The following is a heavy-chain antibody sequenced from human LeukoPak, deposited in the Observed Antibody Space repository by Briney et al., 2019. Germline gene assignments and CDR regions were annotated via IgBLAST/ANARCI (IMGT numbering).Heavy chain of an antibody. V-gene: IGHV4-30-4*01. CDR1: GGSISSGDYY. J-gene: IGHJ6*02. CDR3: AQRPSTVTTYYYYGMDV. Sequence: MTSETLSLTYTVSGGSISSGDYYWSWIRQPPGKGLEWIGYIYYSGSTYYNPSLKSRVTISVDTSKNQFSLKLSSVTAADTAVYYCAQRPSTVTTYYYYGMDVWGQGTTVTVSS. D-gene: IGHD4-17*01. CDR2: IYYSGST.